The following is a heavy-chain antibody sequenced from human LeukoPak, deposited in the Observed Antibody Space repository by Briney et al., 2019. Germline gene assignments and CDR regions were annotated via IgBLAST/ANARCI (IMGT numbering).Heavy chain of an antibody. D-gene: IGHD4/OR15-4a*01. CDR1: GGSISSYY. CDR2: IYSTGST. J-gene: IGHJ3*02. Sequence: PSETLPLTCTVSGGSISSYYWSWIRQPAGKGLEWIGRIYSTGSTNYNPSLKSRLTMSVNTSKNQFSLKLTSVTAADTAVYYCARAKDNYRGNDAFDIWGQGTMVTVSS. CDR3: ARAKDNYRGNDAFDI. V-gene: IGHV4-4*07.